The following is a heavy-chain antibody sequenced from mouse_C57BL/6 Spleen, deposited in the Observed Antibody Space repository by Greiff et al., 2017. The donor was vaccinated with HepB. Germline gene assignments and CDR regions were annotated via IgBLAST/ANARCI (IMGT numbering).Heavy chain of an antibody. V-gene: IGHV2-6-1*01. CDR2: IWSDGST. J-gene: IGHJ4*01. D-gene: IGHD1-1*01. CDR1: GFSFTSYG. Sequence: VQLQQSGPGLVAPSQCLSITCTASGFSFTSYGVHWVRQPPGKGLEWLVVIWSDGSTTYNSALKTRLSIIKDNSKSQVFLKMNSLQTDDTAMYYCARHYYGSSYGAMDYWGQGTSVTVSS. CDR3: ARHYYGSSYGAMDY.